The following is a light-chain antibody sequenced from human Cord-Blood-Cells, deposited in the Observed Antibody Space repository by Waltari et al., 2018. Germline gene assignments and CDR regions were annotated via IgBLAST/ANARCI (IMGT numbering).Light chain of an antibody. Sequence: DIQMTQSPSSLSASVGDRVTITCRPSQSISSYLNWYQQKPGNAPKLLIYAASSLQSGVPSRFSGSGSGTDFTLTISSLQPEDFATYYCQQSYSTPYTFGQGTKLEIK. CDR2: AAS. J-gene: IGKJ2*01. CDR1: QSISSY. CDR3: QQSYSTPYT. V-gene: IGKV1-39*01.